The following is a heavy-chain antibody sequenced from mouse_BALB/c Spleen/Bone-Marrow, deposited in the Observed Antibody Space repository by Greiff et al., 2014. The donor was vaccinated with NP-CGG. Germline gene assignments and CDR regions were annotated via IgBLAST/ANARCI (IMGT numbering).Heavy chain of an antibody. Sequence: QVQLQQSGAELVRPGASVTLSCTASGYKFTDYEMHWVQPTPVHGLEWIGSIDPETGGTAYNQNFKGKATLTADRSSTTAYMELRSLTSEDSAVYYCTREGIYFGYDVPMDYWGQGTSVTVSS. CDR1: GYKFTDYE. V-gene: IGHV1-15*01. CDR2: IDPETGGT. J-gene: IGHJ4*01. CDR3: TREGIYFGYDVPMDY. D-gene: IGHD2-2*01.